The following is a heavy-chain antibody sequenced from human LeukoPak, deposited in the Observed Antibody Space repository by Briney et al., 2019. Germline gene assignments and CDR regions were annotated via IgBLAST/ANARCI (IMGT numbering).Heavy chain of an antibody. CDR3: ARSRYGPWFDP. V-gene: IGHV4-30-4*01. CDR2: IYYSGST. Sequence: PSEALSLTCTVSGGSISRGDYYWSWIRQPPGKGLEWIGYIYYSGSTYYNPSLKRRVTISVDTSKNQFSLKLSSVTAADTAVYYCARSRYGPWFDPWGQGTLVTVSS. J-gene: IGHJ5*02. CDR1: GGSISRGDYY. D-gene: IGHD4-17*01.